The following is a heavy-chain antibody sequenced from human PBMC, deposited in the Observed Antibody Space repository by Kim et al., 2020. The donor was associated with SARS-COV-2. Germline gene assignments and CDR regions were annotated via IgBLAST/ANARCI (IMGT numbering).Heavy chain of an antibody. CDR1: GYTFTSYG. D-gene: IGHD2-2*01. CDR3: TRIVVVPAASPYYYYMDV. V-gene: IGHV1-18*01. Sequence: ASVKVSCKASGYTFTSYGISWVRQAPGQGLEWMGWISAYNGNTNYAQKLQGRVTMTTDTSTSTAYMELRSLRSDDTAVYYCTRIVVVPAASPYYYYMDVWGKGTTVTVSS. J-gene: IGHJ6*03. CDR2: ISAYNGNT.